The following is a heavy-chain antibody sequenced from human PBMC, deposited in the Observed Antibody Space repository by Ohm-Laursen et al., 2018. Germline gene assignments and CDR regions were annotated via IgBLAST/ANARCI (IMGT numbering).Heavy chain of an antibody. CDR2: INPNSGGT. D-gene: IGHD3-3*01. CDR1: GYTFTGYY. Sequence: ASVKVSCKASGYTFTGYYMHWVRQAPGQGLEWMGWINPNSGGTNYAQKFQGRVTMTRDTSISTAYMELSRLRSDDTAVYYCARVGFWSGYYYYGMDVWGQGTTVTVSS. J-gene: IGHJ6*02. V-gene: IGHV1-2*02. CDR3: ARVGFWSGYYYYGMDV.